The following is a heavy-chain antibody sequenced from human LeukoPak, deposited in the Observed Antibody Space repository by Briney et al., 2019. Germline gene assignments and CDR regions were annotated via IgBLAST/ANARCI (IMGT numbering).Heavy chain of an antibody. CDR1: GGSISSGSYY. Sequence: PSQTLSLTCTVSGGSISSGSYYWSWIRQPAGKGLEWIGRIHTSGSTNYNPSLKSRVTISVDTSKNQFSLKLSSVTAADTAVYYCARVVGYCSGGSCPTGMDVWGQGTTVTVSS. V-gene: IGHV4-61*02. J-gene: IGHJ6*02. D-gene: IGHD2-15*01. CDR2: IHTSGST. CDR3: ARVVGYCSGGSCPTGMDV.